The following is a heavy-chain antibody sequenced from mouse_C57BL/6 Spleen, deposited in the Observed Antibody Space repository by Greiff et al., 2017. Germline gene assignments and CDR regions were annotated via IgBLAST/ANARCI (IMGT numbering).Heavy chain of an antibody. D-gene: IGHD1-1*01. CDR1: GYAFSSYW. Sequence: VMLVESGAELVKPGASVKISCKASGYAFSSYWMNWVKQRPGKGLEWIGQIYPGDGDTNYNGKFKGKATLTADKSSSTAYMQLSSLTSEDSAVYFCARNYYGSSYWYFDVWGTGTTVTVSS. J-gene: IGHJ1*03. CDR2: IYPGDGDT. V-gene: IGHV1-80*01. CDR3: ARNYYGSSYWYFDV.